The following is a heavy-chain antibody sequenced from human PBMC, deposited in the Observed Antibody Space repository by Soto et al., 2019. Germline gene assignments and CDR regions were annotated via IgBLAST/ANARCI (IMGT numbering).Heavy chain of an antibody. CDR3: GKAHVMVLAVSTFDY. CDR2: IYHGGTT. D-gene: IGHD3-10*01. CDR1: GYSISSGSY. V-gene: IGHV4-38-2*02. Sequence: PSETLSLTCTVSGYSISSGSYWGWIRQPPGKGPEWIASIYHGGTTFYNPSLKSRVTVSVDKSNNQFSLKLRSVTAADTAVYYCGKAHVMVLAVSTFDYGAMEPWSPSPQ. J-gene: IGHJ4*01.